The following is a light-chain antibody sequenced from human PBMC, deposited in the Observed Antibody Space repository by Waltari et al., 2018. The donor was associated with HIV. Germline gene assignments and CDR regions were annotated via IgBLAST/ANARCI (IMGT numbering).Light chain of an antibody. CDR2: ETS. V-gene: IGKV3-11*01. Sequence: ELVLTQSPATLSLSPGERAILSCRASQSVRRHLALYQQKSGQATRLLIYETSTRAAGTPGRFTGSGSGTDFALTITGVEPADVAVYYCQQRGTWPPVTFGGGTKVEI. CDR1: QSVRRH. J-gene: IGKJ4*01. CDR3: QQRGTWPPVT.